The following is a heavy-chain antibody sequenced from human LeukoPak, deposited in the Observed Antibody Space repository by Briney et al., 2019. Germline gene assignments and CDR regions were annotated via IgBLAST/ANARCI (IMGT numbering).Heavy chain of an antibody. D-gene: IGHD5-18*01. Sequence: NRGESLKISCKGSGYSFTSYWIGWVHQMPGKGLEWMGIIYPGDSDTRYSPSFQGQVTISADKSISTAYLQWSSLKASDTAMYYCASYGYFGGGYSYGHHWGQGTLVTVSS. CDR2: IYPGDSDT. V-gene: IGHV5-51*07. J-gene: IGHJ5*02. CDR1: GYSFTSYW. CDR3: ASYGYFGGGYSYGHH.